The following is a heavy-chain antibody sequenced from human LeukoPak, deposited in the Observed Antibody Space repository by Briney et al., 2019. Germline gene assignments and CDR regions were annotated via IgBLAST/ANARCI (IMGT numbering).Heavy chain of an antibody. J-gene: IGHJ4*02. D-gene: IGHD6-13*01. CDR1: GFTFISLW. CDR3: SRGRYDNSWFWED. CDR2: IKPDGSDK. Sequence: PGGSLRLSCAASGFTFISLWMTWVRQAPGKGLEWVANIKPDGSDKYYVDSVKGRFTICRDNAKNSLYLQMNSLRAEDTAVYYCSRGRYDNSWFWEDWGQGTLVTVSA. V-gene: IGHV3-7*01.